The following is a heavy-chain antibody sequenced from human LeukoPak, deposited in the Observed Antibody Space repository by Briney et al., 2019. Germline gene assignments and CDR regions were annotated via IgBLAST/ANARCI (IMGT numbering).Heavy chain of an antibody. CDR1: GYTFSSYS. Sequence: GASVKVSCKASGYTFSSYSISWVRQAPGQGLGWMGWISAYNGNTIYAQKVKGRVTMTTDTSTSTAYMELRSLKSDDTAVYYCARASYCSDGSCYFDYWGQGTLVTVSS. CDR3: ARASYCSDGSCYFDY. D-gene: IGHD2-15*01. CDR2: ISAYNGNT. J-gene: IGHJ4*02. V-gene: IGHV1-18*01.